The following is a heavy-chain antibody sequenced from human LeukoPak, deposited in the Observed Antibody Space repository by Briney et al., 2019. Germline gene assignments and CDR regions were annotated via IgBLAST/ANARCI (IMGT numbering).Heavy chain of an antibody. J-gene: IGHJ6*03. CDR3: VRMWGWYVEYYYMDV. D-gene: IGHD6-19*01. Sequence: GGSLRLSCAASGFTFDDYGMSWVRQAPGKGLEWVSGINWNGGSTGYADSVKGRFTISRDNAKNSLYLQMNSLRAEDTAVYYCVRMWGWYVEYYYMDVWGKGTTVTISS. CDR1: GFTFDDYG. V-gene: IGHV3-20*04. CDR2: INWNGGST.